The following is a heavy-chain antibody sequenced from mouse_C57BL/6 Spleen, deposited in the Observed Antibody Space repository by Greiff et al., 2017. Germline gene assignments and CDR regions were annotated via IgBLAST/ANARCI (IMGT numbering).Heavy chain of an antibody. V-gene: IGHV5-16*01. Sequence: EVKLMESEGGLVQPGSSMKLSCTASGFTFSDYYMAWVRQVPEKGLEWVANINYDGSSTYYLDSLKSRFIISRDNAKNILYLQMSSLKSEDTATXYCARADFNSWYFDVWGTGTTVTVSS. CDR1: GFTFSDYY. CDR2: INYDGSST. CDR3: ARADFNSWYFDV. D-gene: IGHD1-3*01. J-gene: IGHJ1*03.